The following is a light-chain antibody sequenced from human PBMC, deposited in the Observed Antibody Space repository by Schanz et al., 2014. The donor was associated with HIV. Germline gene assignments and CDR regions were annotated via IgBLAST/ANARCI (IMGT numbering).Light chain of an antibody. J-gene: IGKJ2*01. CDR2: ATS. Sequence: DIQLTQSPSFLSASVGDRITITCRASQSISISLNWYQQKPGKAPRLLIYATSLLHTGVPSRFSGSGSRTHFTLTITSLQFDDFAAYYCQQSYSDTPYTFGQGTRLDIK. V-gene: IGKV1-39*01. CDR3: QQSYSDTPYT. CDR1: QSISIS.